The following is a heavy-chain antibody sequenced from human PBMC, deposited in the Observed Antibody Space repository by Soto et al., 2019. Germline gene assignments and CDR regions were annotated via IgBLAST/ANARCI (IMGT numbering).Heavy chain of an antibody. V-gene: IGHV1-69*01. CDR1: GGTFGRNT. CDR2: IVPIFGTF. J-gene: IGHJ4*02. D-gene: IGHD1-1*01. Sequence: QVHLVQSAAEVKKPGSSVRVSCTVSGGTFGRNTIVWVRQAPEQGLECMGHIVPIFGTFKYAQKFQGRVTFPADESTTTAYTDLSSLTSEDTAVYFCARDINWALHYWGQGTLVPVSS. CDR3: ARDINWALHY.